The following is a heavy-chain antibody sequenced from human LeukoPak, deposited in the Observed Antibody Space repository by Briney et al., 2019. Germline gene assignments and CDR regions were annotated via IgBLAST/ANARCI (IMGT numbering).Heavy chain of an antibody. CDR2: IGTAGDT. D-gene: IGHD2-15*01. V-gene: IGHV3-13*01. J-gene: IGHJ6*02. Sequence: GGSLRLSCAVSGFTFSSYDMHWVRQATGKGLEWVSAIGTAGDTYYPGSVKGRFTISRENAKNSLYLQMNSLRAGDTAVYYCARAPRLGGAYYYYGMDVWGQRTTVTVSS. CDR1: GFTFSSYD. CDR3: ARAPRLGGAYYYYGMDV.